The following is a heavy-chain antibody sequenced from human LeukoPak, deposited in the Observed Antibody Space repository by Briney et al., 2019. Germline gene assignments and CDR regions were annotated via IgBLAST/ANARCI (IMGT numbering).Heavy chain of an antibody. J-gene: IGHJ5*02. V-gene: IGHV4-4*07. D-gene: IGHD3-10*01. CDR2: IYTSGST. Sequence: SETLSLTCTVSGGSISSYYWSWIRQPAGKGLEWIWRIYTSGSTNYNPSLMSRVTMSVDTSKNQFSLKLSSVTAADTAVYYCASEGLWFGELSWFDPWGQGTLVTVSS. CDR3: ASEGLWFGELSWFDP. CDR1: GGSISSYY.